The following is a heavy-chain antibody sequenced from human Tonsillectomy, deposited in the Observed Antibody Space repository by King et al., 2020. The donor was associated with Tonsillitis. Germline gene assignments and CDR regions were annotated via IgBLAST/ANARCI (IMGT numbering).Heavy chain of an antibody. J-gene: IGHJ6*02. D-gene: IGHD1-26*01. Sequence: VQLVESGGGVVQPGRSLRLSCAASGFSFSDYGIHWVRQAPGKGLEWVAFISYDGSRQSYADSVRGRFTVSRANSKNTLYLQMRSLSGEDTALYYCAREVGPKDHHFCYAMDVWGQGTTVTVSS. CDR3: AREVGPKDHHFCYAMDV. CDR1: GFSFSDYG. CDR2: ISYDGSRQ. V-gene: IGHV3-30*03.